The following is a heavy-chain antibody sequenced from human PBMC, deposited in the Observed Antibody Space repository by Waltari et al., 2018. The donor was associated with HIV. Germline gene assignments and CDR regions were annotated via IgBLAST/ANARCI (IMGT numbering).Heavy chain of an antibody. CDR3: ARGISTAGPGY. J-gene: IGHJ4*02. V-gene: IGHV3-74*01. CDR2: IKNDGSDT. CDR1: GFTFSSDW. Sequence: EVQLVESGGGLVQPGGSLRLSCAASGFTFSSDWMHWVRQAPGKGLVWISRIKNDGSDTDYADSVKGRFTISRDNAKTTLYLQMNSLRAEDTAIYYCARGISTAGPGYWGQGTLVTVSS. D-gene: IGHD6-13*01.